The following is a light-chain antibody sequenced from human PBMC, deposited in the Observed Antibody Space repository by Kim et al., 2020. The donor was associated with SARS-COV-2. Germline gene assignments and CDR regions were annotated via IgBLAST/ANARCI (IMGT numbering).Light chain of an antibody. V-gene: IGLV1-40*01. CDR2: GNN. J-gene: IGLJ1*01. CDR1: SSNIGAGYD. Sequence: QYVLTQPPSVSGAPGQRVTISCTGSSSNIGAGYDVHWYQQLPGTAPKLLIYGNNNRPSGVPDRFSGSKSGTSASLAITGLQPEDEADYYCQSYDSSLSSFVFGTGTKVTVL. CDR3: QSYDSSLSSFV.